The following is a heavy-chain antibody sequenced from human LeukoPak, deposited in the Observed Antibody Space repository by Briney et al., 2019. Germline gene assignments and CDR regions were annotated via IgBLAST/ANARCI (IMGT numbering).Heavy chain of an antibody. J-gene: IGHJ4*02. V-gene: IGHV3-23*01. CDR1: GFTFRSSP. Sequence: PGGSLRLSCAASGFTFRSSPMSWVRQAPGKGLKWVSAISGSDGGTFYADSVKGRVIISRDKSKNTLYLQMNSLRAEDTAVYYCAKHLTGPTHNPFDYWGQGTLVTVSS. CDR3: AKHLTGPTHNPFDY. CDR2: ISGSDGGT. D-gene: IGHD1-1*01.